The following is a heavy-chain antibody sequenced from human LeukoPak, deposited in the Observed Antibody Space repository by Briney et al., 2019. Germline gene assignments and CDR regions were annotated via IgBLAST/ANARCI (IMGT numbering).Heavy chain of an antibody. Sequence: GASVKVSCKASGYTFTSYGISWVRQAPGQGLEWMGWISAYNGNTNYAQKLQGRVTMTTDTSTSTAYMELRSLRSDDAAVYYCARGRQGYYDSSGYLPQSYWGQGTLVTVSS. CDR2: ISAYNGNT. D-gene: IGHD3-22*01. CDR3: ARGRQGYYDSSGYLPQSY. V-gene: IGHV1-18*01. J-gene: IGHJ4*02. CDR1: GYTFTSYG.